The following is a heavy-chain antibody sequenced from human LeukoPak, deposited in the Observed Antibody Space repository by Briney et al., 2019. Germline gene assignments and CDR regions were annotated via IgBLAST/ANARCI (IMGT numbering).Heavy chain of an antibody. Sequence: GGSLRLSCVASGFTFSSYAMSWVRQAPGKGLEWVANIKVDGSEKYYVDSVKGRFTISRDNAKNSLYLQMNSLRAEDTALYYCARGYYDYVWGSSDYFDYWGQGTLVTVSS. CDR3: ARGYYDYVWGSSDYFDY. D-gene: IGHD3-16*01. V-gene: IGHV3-7*03. CDR2: IKVDGSEK. J-gene: IGHJ4*02. CDR1: GFTFSSYA.